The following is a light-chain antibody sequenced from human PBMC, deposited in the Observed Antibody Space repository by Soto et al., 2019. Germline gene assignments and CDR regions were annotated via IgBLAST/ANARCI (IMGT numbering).Light chain of an antibody. CDR3: QQSYNAPIT. V-gene: IGKV1-39*01. J-gene: IGKJ5*01. CDR1: HNIINY. Sequence: DIQMAQSPSSLSAYVGDRVTITCRASHNIINYLNWYQQKPGKAPQLLIYVASMLESGVPSRFSGGGSGTDFTLTISSLQPEDFATYYCQQSYNAPITFGQGTRLEIK. CDR2: VAS.